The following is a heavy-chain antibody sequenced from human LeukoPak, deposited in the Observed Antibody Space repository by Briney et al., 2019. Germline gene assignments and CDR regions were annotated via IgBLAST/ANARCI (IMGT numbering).Heavy chain of an antibody. Sequence: GGSRRLSCAASGFSISGYWMHWVRQAPGKGLVWVSRSKGDGSITAYAESVKGRFTISRDNAKNTPYLQMNSLRAEDTAVYYCARGRAGNYYNHNDSWGQGTLATFSS. CDR3: ARGRAGNYYNHNDS. J-gene: IGHJ4*02. CDR2: SKGDGSIT. V-gene: IGHV3-74*01. CDR1: GFSISGYW. D-gene: IGHD3-10*01.